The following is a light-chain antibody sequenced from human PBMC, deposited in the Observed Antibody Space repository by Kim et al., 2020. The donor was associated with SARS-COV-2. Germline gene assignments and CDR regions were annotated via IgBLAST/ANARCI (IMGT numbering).Light chain of an antibody. V-gene: IGKV1-39*01. CDR1: QSISSY. CDR2: AAS. Sequence: DIQMTQSPSSLSASVGDRVTITCRASQSISSYLNWYQQKPGKAPKLLIYAASSLQSGVPSRFSGSGSGTDFTLTISSLQPEDFATYCQQSYSTPPYTFGQGTKLEI. CDR3: QQSYSTPPYT. J-gene: IGKJ2*01.